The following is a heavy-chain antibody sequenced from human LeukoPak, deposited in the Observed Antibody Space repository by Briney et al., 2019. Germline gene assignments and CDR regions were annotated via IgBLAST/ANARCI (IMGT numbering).Heavy chain of an antibody. D-gene: IGHD2-15*01. CDR2: VFSSGST. CDR3: ARVGMFGYCTGGSCHSPFDG. V-gene: IGHV4-59*12. Sequence: SETLSLTCTVSGGSITAYYWSWIRQPPGKGLEWIGYVFSSGSTYYNPSVKSRVTISVDTSNNQFSLKLSSVTAADTAVYYCARVGMFGYCTGGSCHSPFDGWGQGTLVTVSS. J-gene: IGHJ4*02. CDR1: GGSITAYY.